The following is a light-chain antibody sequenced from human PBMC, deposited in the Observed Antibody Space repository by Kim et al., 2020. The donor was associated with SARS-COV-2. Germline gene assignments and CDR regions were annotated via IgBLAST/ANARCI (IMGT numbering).Light chain of an antibody. CDR1: SSDVGGYDV. CDR2: DVS. CDR3: SSYTISSTYV. V-gene: IGLV2-14*04. J-gene: IGLJ1*01. Sequence: GQSITISCTGTSSDVGGYDVVSWYQQHPGKAPKLMTYDVSKRPSGVSNRFSGSKSGNTASLTISGLQAEDEADYYCSSYTISSTYVFGTGTKVTVL.